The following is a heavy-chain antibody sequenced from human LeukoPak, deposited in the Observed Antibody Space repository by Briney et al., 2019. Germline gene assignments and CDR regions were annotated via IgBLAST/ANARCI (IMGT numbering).Heavy chain of an antibody. J-gene: IGHJ6*03. CDR3: ARESKPAAIPDYYYYYYMDV. CDR2: INWNGGST. D-gene: IGHD2-2*02. Sequence: GGSLRLSCAASGFTFSSYSMNWVRQAPGKGLEWVSGINWNGGSTGYADSVKGRFTISRDNAKNSLYLQMNSLRAEDTALYYCARESKPAAIPDYYYYYYMDVWGKGTTVTVSS. CDR1: GFTFSSYS. V-gene: IGHV3-20*04.